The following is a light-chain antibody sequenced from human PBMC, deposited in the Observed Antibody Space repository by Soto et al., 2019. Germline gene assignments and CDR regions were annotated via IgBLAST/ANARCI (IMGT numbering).Light chain of an antibody. J-gene: IGKJ3*01. V-gene: IGKV3-20*01. CDR1: QSVSDMY. Sequence: EIVLTQSPGTLSLSPGERATLSCRASQSVSDMYLAWYQHKPGQAPRLLIYASNRATGIPDRFSGSGSGTDFPLTINRRSPEDFAVYYCQHYGTSALFGPGTKVEIK. CDR2: AS. CDR3: QHYGTSAL.